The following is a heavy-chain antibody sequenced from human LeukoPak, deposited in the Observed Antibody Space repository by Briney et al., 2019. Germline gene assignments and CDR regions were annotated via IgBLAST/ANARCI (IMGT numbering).Heavy chain of an antibody. CDR2: ISGSGGST. D-gene: IGHD6-19*01. CDR1: GFTFSSYA. CDR3: AKLPVAGLYFDY. V-gene: IGHV3-23*01. J-gene: IGHJ4*02. Sequence: GALRLSCAASGFTFSSYAMHWVRQAPGKGLEWISAISGSGGSTYYVDSVKGRFTISRNNSKNTLYLQMNSLRVEDTAVYYCAKLPVAGLYFDYWGQGTLVTVSS.